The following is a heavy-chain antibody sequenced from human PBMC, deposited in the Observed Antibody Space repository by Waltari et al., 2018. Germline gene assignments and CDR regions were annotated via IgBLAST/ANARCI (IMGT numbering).Heavy chain of an antibody. D-gene: IGHD2-15*01. J-gene: IGHJ3*02. CDR1: GGSISSNSYY. Sequence: QLQLQESGPGLVKPSETLSLPCTVSGGSISSNSYYWGWIRQPPGKGLEWIGSISYDGSTYDHPALQSRVTISVDTSKNQCDRKLNSVTAADTAVYYCARPSWPWRPVAAFEIWGQGTMVTVSS. CDR2: ISYDGST. CDR3: ARPSWPWRPVAAFEI. V-gene: IGHV4-39*01.